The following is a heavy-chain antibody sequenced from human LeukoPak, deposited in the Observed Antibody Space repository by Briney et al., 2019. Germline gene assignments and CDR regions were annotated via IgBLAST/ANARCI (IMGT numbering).Heavy chain of an antibody. V-gene: IGHV3-23*01. CDR1: GFTFSSYA. D-gene: IGHD2-15*01. CDR3: AKDIVVVVRRQVLGRDYTARLGYFDY. Sequence: PGGSLRLSCAASGFTFSSYAMSWVRQAPGKGLEWVSAISGSGGSTYYADSVKGRFTISRDNSKNTLYLQMNSLRAKDTAVYYCAKDIVVVVRRQVLGRDYTARLGYFDYWGQGTLVTVSS. CDR2: ISGSGGST. J-gene: IGHJ4*02.